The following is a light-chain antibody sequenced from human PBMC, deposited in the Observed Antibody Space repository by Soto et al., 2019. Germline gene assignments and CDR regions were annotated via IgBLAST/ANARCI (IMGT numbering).Light chain of an antibody. CDR3: ESWDDRLYGAV. CDR2: NND. V-gene: IGLV1-44*01. J-gene: IGLJ2*01. Sequence: QSVLTQPPSASGTPGQRVTISCSGSSSNIGTNTINWYQQFPGTAPKLLIYNNDQRPSRVPDRFSASKSGTSASLAIRGLQSEDEADYYCESWDDRLYGAVFGGGTKLTVL. CDR1: SSNIGTNT.